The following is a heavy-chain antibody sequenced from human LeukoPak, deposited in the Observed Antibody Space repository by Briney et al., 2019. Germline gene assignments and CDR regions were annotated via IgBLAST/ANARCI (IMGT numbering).Heavy chain of an antibody. CDR1: GGSISSGGYS. CDR2: IYYSGST. J-gene: IGHJ4*02. D-gene: IGHD6-19*01. V-gene: IGHV4-31*03. CDR3: AREDVSSSGWYGGFDY. Sequence: PSETLSLTCTVSGGSISSGGYSWSWIRQHPGKGLEWIGYIYYSGSTYYNPSLKSRVTISVDTSKNQFSLKLSSVTAADTAVYYCAREDVSSSGWYGGFDYWGQGTLVTVSS.